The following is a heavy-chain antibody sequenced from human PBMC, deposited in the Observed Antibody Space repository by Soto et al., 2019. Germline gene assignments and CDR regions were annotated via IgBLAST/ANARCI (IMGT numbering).Heavy chain of an antibody. D-gene: IGHD3-9*01. J-gene: IGHJ4*02. CDR3: ARHFSVDHFDY. V-gene: IGHV4-39*01. Sequence: SETPFLTRTLSGYSLTSNNYFLAWIRQPPGKGLEWIGSIYYSGSTYHNPSLKSRVTISVDRSNNQFSLKLTSVTAADTAVYYCARHFSVDHFDYWGQGALVTVSS. CDR1: GYSLTSNNYF. CDR2: IYYSGST.